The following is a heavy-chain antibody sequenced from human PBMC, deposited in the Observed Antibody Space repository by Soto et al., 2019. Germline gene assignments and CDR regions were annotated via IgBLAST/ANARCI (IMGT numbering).Heavy chain of an antibody. CDR3: ARDGYYSDSRVFDY. D-gene: IGHD3-22*01. V-gene: IGHV4-31*03. J-gene: IGHJ4*02. CDR1: GDSISSGGYY. CDR2: IHYSGST. Sequence: QVQLQESGPGLVKPSQTLSLTCTVSGDSISSGGYYWSWIRQNPGKGLEFIGYIHYSGSTYYNPSLKSRVAISVDSSKNQLSLKLRSVTAAETAVYFCARDGYYSDSRVFDYWGQGTLVTVSS.